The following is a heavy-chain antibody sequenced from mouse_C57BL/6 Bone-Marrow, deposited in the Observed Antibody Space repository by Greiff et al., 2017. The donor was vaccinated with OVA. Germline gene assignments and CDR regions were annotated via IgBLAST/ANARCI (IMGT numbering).Heavy chain of an antibody. Sequence: EVKLVESGGGLVKPGGSLKLSRAASGFTFSDYGMHWVRQAPEKGLEWVAYISSGSSTIYYADTVKGRFTISRDNAKNTLFLQMTSLRTEDTAMYYCARNNYYDYDGFAYWGQGTLVTVSA. D-gene: IGHD2-4*01. J-gene: IGHJ3*01. CDR2: ISSGSSTI. V-gene: IGHV5-17*01. CDR3: ARNNYYDYDGFAY. CDR1: GFTFSDYG.